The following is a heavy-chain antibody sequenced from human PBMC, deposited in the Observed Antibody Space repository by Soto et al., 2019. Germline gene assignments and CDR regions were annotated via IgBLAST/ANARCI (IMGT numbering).Heavy chain of an antibody. Sequence: PGGSLRLSCAASDFVFSNYEMSWVRQAPGKGLESIEYISSSGGIKYYADSVKGRFTILRDNYKNSLYLQMNSLKAEDTALYFCARGHYRSGWFDCWGQGTLVTVSS. CDR1: DFVFSNYE. CDR2: ISSSGGIK. V-gene: IGHV3-48*03. CDR3: ARGHYRSGWFDC. D-gene: IGHD6-19*01. J-gene: IGHJ4*02.